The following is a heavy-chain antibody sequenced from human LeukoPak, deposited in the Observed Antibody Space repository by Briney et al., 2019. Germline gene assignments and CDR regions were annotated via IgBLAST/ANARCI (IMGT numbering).Heavy chain of an antibody. CDR3: TTGWHRSDY. J-gene: IGHJ4*02. CDR1: GFTFSSYA. CDR2: IGSRGFST. Sequence: GGSLRLSCAASGFTFSSYAMSWVRQAPGKGLEWVSGIGSRGFSTNYADSVKGRFTISRDNSKNTLDLQMNSLRAEDTAVYYCTTGWHRSDYWGQGTLVTVSS. V-gene: IGHV3-23*01. D-gene: IGHD6-13*01.